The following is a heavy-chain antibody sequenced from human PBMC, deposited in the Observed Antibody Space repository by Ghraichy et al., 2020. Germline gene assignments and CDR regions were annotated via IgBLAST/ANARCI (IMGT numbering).Heavy chain of an antibody. CDR2: LNHSGST. D-gene: IGHD2-2*01. Sequence: SQTLSLTCAVYGGSFSGYYWSWIRQPPGKGLEWIWELNHSGSTNYNPSLRSRVTISVDTSKNQFSLKLSSVTAADTAVYYCARGCWPAARRYPPYFDYWGQGTLVTVSA. J-gene: IGHJ4*02. V-gene: IGHV4-34*01. CDR3: ARGCWPAARRYPPYFDY. CDR1: GGSFSGYY.